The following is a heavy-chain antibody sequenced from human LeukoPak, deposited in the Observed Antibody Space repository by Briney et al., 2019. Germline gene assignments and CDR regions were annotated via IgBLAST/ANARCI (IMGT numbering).Heavy chain of an antibody. CDR2: IDSGGST. CDR1: GFTVSSYY. D-gene: IGHD3-3*01. CDR3: ARDPYSKIFGG. V-gene: IGHV3-66*02. J-gene: IGHJ4*01. Sequence: EGSLRLSCTVSGFTVSSYYMSWVRQAPGKGLEWVSIIDSGGSTYYADSVKGRFTISRDNSKNTVFLQMNSLRAEDTAVYYCARDPYSKIFGGWGHGTLVTVSS.